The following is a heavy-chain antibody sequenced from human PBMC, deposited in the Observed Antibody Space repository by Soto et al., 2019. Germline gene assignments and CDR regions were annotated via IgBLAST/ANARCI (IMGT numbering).Heavy chain of an antibody. J-gene: IGHJ4*02. V-gene: IGHV2-5*02. Sequence: QITLKESGPTLVKPTQTLTLTCTFSGFSLSTSGVGVGWIRQPPGKALEWLALIYWDDDKSYSPSLRSRLTITKDTSKTQVVLTMTNMNPVDTATYYCANRASITGSGYYYDYWGQGSLVTVSS. CDR1: GFSLSTSGVG. CDR2: IYWDDDK. CDR3: ANRASITGSGYYYDY. D-gene: IGHD3-22*01.